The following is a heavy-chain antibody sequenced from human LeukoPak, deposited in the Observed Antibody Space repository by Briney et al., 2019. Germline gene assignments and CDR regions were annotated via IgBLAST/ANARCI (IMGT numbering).Heavy chain of an antibody. J-gene: IGHJ4*02. V-gene: IGHV3-53*01. CDR3: ARALIAVAAFDC. Sequence: GGSLRLSCAASGFTVSSNYMSWVRQAPGKGLEWVSVIYSGGSTNYADSVKGRFTISRDNSKNTLYLQMNSLRAEDTAVYYCARALIAVAAFDCWGQGTLVTVSS. CDR2: IYSGGST. CDR1: GFTVSSNY. D-gene: IGHD6-19*01.